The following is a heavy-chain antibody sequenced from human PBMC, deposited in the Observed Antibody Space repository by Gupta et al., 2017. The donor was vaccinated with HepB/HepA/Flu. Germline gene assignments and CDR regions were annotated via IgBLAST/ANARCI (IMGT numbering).Heavy chain of an antibody. CDR3: ARGIGFWSGYYASRGGSSGTLTTNWFDP. D-gene: IGHD3-3*01. Sequence: QVQLQQWGAGLLKPSETLSLTCAVYGGSFSGYYWSWIRQPPGKGLEWIGEINHSGSTNYNPSLKSRVTISVDTSKNQVSLKLSSVTAADTAVYYCARGIGFWSGYYASRGGSSGTLTTNWFDPWGQGTLVTVSS. CDR2: INHSGST. CDR1: GGSFSGYY. J-gene: IGHJ5*02. V-gene: IGHV4-34*01.